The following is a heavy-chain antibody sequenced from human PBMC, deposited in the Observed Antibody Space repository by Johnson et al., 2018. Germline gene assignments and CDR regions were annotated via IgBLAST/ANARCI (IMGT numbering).Heavy chain of an antibody. CDR3: AKDPATSWYGYFQD. Sequence: VQLVQSGGGVVQPGRSLRLSCAASGFTFSSYGMHWVRQAPGKGLEWVANIKQDGSEKYYVDSVKGRVTISRDNAKNSLYVQMNSLRAEDTAVYYWAKDPATSWYGYFQDWGQGTLVTVSS. CDR1: GFTFSSYG. J-gene: IGHJ1*01. CDR2: IKQDGSEK. D-gene: IGHD6-13*01. V-gene: IGHV3-7*03.